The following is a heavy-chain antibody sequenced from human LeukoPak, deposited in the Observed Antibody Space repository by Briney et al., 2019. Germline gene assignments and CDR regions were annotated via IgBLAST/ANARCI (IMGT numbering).Heavy chain of an antibody. V-gene: IGHV1-8*01. CDR3: ARGASRSFDL. CDR2: MNANSGNT. CDR1: GYTFTSYD. Sequence: ASVKVSCKASGYTFTSYDINWVRQATGQGLEWMGWMNANSGNTGYAQRFQDRVTFTRDTSINTAYTELSSLRSEDTAVYYCARGASRSFDLWGQGTLVTVSS. J-gene: IGHJ4*02.